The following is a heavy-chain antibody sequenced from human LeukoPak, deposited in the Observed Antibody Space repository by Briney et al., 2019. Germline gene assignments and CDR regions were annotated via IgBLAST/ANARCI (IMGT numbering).Heavy chain of an antibody. Sequence: SEILSLTCTVAGGFISSYNWSWLRQPAGKGLGWIGRIYTSGSTNYNPSLKSRVTMSVDTSKNQFSLKLSSVTAADTAVYYCARDRSTIFGVVIIPDYGMDVWGQGTTVTVSS. V-gene: IGHV4-4*07. CDR2: IYTSGST. J-gene: IGHJ6*02. D-gene: IGHD3-3*01. CDR1: GGFISSYN. CDR3: ARDRSTIFGVVIIPDYGMDV.